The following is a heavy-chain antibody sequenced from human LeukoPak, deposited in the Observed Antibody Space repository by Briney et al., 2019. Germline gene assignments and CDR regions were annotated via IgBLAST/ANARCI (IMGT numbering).Heavy chain of an antibody. CDR2: IHHSGKT. Sequence: SETLSLTCAVSGDSISSINWWTWVRLSPEKRLEWIGEIHHSGKTNYNPSLKSRVNISLDKSKNHFSLRVNSVVAADTAIYYCARAPDTAIPYYYMDVWGKGTTVTVSS. V-gene: IGHV4-4*02. D-gene: IGHD5-18*01. CDR1: GDSISSINW. CDR3: ARAPDTAIPYYYMDV. J-gene: IGHJ6*03.